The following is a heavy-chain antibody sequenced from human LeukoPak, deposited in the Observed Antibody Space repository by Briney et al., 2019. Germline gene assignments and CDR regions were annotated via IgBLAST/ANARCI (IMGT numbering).Heavy chain of an antibody. V-gene: IGHV1-69*04. CDR2: IIPILGIA. D-gene: IGHD3-10*01. Sequence: ASVKVSCKASGGTFSSYAISWVRQAPGQGLEWMGRIIPILGIANYAQKFQGRVTITADKSTSTAYMELSSLRSEDTAVYYCARHRGLGTYYFDYWGQGTLVTVPS. J-gene: IGHJ4*02. CDR3: ARHRGLGTYYFDY. CDR1: GGTFSSYA.